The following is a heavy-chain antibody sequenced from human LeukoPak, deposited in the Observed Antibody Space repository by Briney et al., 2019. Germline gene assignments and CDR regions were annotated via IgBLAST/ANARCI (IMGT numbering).Heavy chain of an antibody. CDR1: GFTFSDYY. CDR2: ISSSGSTI. CDR3: AREGITIFGVVIIRDFDY. D-gene: IGHD3-3*01. J-gene: IGHJ4*02. V-gene: IGHV3-11*04. Sequence: GGSLRLSCAASGFTFSDYYMSWIRQAPGKGLEWVSYISSSGSTIYYADSVKGRFTISRDNAKNSLYLQMYSLRAEDTAVYYCAREGITIFGVVIIRDFDYWGQGTLVTVSS.